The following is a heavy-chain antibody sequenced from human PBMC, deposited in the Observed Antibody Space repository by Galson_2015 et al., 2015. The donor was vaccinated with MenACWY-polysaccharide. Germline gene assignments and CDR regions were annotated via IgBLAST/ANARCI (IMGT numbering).Heavy chain of an antibody. J-gene: IGHJ6*03. D-gene: IGHD6-19*01. CDR2: ISSYDGNT. CDR3: ARTLPREKPQWLVPLHNYYMDV. Sequence: SVKVSCKASGYTFSTFGVNWVRQAPGQGLEWMGWISSYDGNTNYAQKFQGRVTVTTDTSTSTAYMELRSLRSDDTAVYYCARTLPREKPQWLVPLHNYYMDVWGKGTTVTVSS. V-gene: IGHV1-18*01. CDR1: GYTFSTFG.